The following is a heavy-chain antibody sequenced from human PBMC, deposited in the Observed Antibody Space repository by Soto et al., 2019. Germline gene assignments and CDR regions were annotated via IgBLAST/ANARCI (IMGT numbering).Heavy chain of an antibody. V-gene: IGHV1-3*01. Sequence: GASVKVSCKASGYTFTSYAMHWVRQAPGQRLEWMGWINAGNGNTKYSQKFQGRVTITRDTSASTAYMELSSLRSEDTAVYYCARDRTALRLYSLPYYYGIDVWGQGTTVTVSS. CDR3: ARDRTALRLYSLPYYYGIDV. J-gene: IGHJ6*02. CDR2: INAGNGNT. D-gene: IGHD4-4*01. CDR1: GYTFTSYA.